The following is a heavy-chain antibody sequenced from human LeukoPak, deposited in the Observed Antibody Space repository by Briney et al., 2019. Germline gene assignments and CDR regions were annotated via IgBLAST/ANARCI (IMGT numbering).Heavy chain of an antibody. D-gene: IGHD4-11*01. Sequence: SVKVSCKASGGTFSSYAISWVRQAPGQGLEWMGGIIPIFGTANYAQKFQGRVAITADESTSTAYMELSSLRSEDTAVYYCASAALDDYSNAEGWFDPWGQGTLVTVSS. CDR1: GGTFSSYA. CDR2: IIPIFGTA. V-gene: IGHV1-69*01. CDR3: ASAALDDYSNAEGWFDP. J-gene: IGHJ5*02.